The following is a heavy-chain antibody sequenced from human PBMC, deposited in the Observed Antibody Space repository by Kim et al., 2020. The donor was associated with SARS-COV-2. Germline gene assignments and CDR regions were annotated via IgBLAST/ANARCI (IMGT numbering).Heavy chain of an antibody. D-gene: IGHD3-16*02. CDR2: INHSGST. CDR3: ARSPSVWGSYRSNWFDP. V-gene: IGHV4-34*01. CDR1: GGSFSGYY. Sequence: SETLSLTCAVYGGSFSGYYWSWIRQPPGKGLEWIGEINHSGSTNYNPSLKSRVTISVDTSKNQFSLKLSSVTAADTAVYYCARSPSVWGSYRSNWFDPWGQGNLVTVSS. J-gene: IGHJ5*02.